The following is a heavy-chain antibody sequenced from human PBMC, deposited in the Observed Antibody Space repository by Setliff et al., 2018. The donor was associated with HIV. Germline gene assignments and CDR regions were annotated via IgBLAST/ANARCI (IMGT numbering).Heavy chain of an antibody. CDR2: IYDGGTA. D-gene: IGHD1-7*01. CDR3: ATIRGPFTGNYCVD. Sequence: PGGSLRLSCVASGFSVNSNYMSWVRQAPGKRLEWVSIIYDGGTADSAAPVKGRFTISRDDSKNTLFLHMNSLKSEDTAVYYCATIRGPFTGNYCVDWGQGTLVTVSS. CDR1: GFSVNSNY. V-gene: IGHV3-53*01. J-gene: IGHJ4*02.